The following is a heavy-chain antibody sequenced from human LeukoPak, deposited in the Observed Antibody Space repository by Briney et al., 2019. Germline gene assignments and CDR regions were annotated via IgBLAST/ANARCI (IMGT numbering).Heavy chain of an antibody. CDR3: ARPQLERQWFRAFDI. CDR2: INPSGGST. Sequence: GASVKVSCKASGYTFTSYYMHWVRQAPGQGLEWTGIINPSGGSTSYAQKFQGRVTMTRDTSTSTVYMELSSLRSEDTAVYYCARPQLERQWFRAFDIWGQGTMVTVSS. J-gene: IGHJ3*02. CDR1: GYTFTSYY. V-gene: IGHV1-46*01. D-gene: IGHD1-1*01.